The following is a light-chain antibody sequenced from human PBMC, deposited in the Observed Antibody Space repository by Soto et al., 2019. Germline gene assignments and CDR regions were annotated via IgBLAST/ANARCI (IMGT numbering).Light chain of an antibody. V-gene: IGKV3-20*01. CDR1: QNISSY. J-gene: IGKJ4*01. CDR3: QHYGTSLA. Sequence: MVLTQSPATLSLSPGKRATLSCRASQNISSYLIWYKQKPGQAPRLLIYGASTRTFDVPDRFSGSGSGTNFTLTIRRLKPEDFAVYYCQHYGTSLAFGGGTKVDIK. CDR2: GAS.